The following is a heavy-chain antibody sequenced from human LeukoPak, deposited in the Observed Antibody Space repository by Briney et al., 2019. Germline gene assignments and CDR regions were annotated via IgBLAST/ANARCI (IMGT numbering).Heavy chain of an antibody. V-gene: IGHV4-39*01. CDR3: ARTSGSYRHFGY. Sequence: SETLSLTCTVSGGSISSSSYYWGWIRQPPGKGLEWIGSIYYSGSTYYNPSLKSRVTISVDTSKNQFSLKLSSVTAADTAVYHCARTSGSYRHFGYWGQGTLVTVSS. CDR2: IYYSGST. CDR1: GGSISSSSYY. J-gene: IGHJ4*02. D-gene: IGHD1-26*01.